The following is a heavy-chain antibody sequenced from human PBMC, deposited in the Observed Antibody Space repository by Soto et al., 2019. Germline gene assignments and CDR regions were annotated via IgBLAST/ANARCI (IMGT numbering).Heavy chain of an antibody. D-gene: IGHD2-2*01. V-gene: IGHV3-30-3*01. CDR3: VRDPTVVPAAKGYYYYGMDV. J-gene: IGHJ6*02. Sequence: VQLVESGGGLVQPGGSLRLSCAASGFTFDDYAMHWVRQAPGKGLEWVAVISYDGSNKYYADSVKGRFTISRDNSKNTLYLQMNSLRAEDTAVYYCVRDPTVVPAAKGYYYYGMDVWGQGTTVTVSS. CDR1: GFTFDDYA. CDR2: ISYDGSNK.